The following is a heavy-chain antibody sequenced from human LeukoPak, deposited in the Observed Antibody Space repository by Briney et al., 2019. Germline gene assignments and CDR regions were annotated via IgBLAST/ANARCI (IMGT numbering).Heavy chain of an antibody. V-gene: IGHV3-23*01. J-gene: IGHJ4*02. Sequence: PGGSLRLSCAASGFTFSNYAMSWVRQTPGKGLEWVSVISGSGGSTHYADSVKGRFSISRDNSKNTLYLQMNSLRAEDTAVYYCAKAEVSGGTYYSSTGYWGQGTLVTVSS. CDR3: AKAEVSGGTYYSSTGY. CDR1: GFTFSNYA. CDR2: ISGSGGST. D-gene: IGHD2-15*01.